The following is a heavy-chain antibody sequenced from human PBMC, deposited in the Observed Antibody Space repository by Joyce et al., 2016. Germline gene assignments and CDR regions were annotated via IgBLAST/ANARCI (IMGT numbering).Heavy chain of an antibody. CDR1: GYSFTSHW. CDR3: ARHVTDWFDP. V-gene: IGHV5-10-1*03. Sequence: EVQLVQSGAEVKKPGESLRISCKGSGYSFTSHWISWVRQRPGKGMEWIGRIDPRYSYTDYSPSFEGHVTISVDKTISAAYLQWSSLRASDTAIYYCARHVTDWFDPWGQGTLVTVSS. J-gene: IGHJ5*02. CDR2: IDPRYSYT. D-gene: IGHD3-10*02.